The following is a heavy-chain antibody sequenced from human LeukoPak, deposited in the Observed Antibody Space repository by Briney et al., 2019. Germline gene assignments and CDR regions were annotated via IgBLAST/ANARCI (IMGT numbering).Heavy chain of an antibody. D-gene: IGHD3-9*01. Sequence: GASVKVSCKASGYTFTGYYMHWVRQAPGQGLEWMGWISAYNGNTNYAQKLQGRVTMTTDTSTSTAYMELRSLRSDDTAVYYCARHSNWLLYYFDYWGQGTLVTVSS. J-gene: IGHJ4*02. V-gene: IGHV1-18*04. CDR3: ARHSNWLLYYFDY. CDR2: ISAYNGNT. CDR1: GYTFTGYY.